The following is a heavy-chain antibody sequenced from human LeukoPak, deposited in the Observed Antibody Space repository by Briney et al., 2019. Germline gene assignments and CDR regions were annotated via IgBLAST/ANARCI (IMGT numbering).Heavy chain of an antibody. V-gene: IGHV3-48*01. CDR3: ARDTQHTIFGVVIIQGPGY. CDR2: ISHMGDTT. J-gene: IGHJ4*02. D-gene: IGHD3-3*01. Sequence: GGFLRLSCAASGFTLHFYSLNWVRQAPGKGLEWISFISHMGDTTYYADSVKGRFTISRDNSKNTLYLQMNSLRAEDTAVYYCARDTQHTIFGVVIIQGPGYWGQGTLVTVSS. CDR1: GFTLHFYS.